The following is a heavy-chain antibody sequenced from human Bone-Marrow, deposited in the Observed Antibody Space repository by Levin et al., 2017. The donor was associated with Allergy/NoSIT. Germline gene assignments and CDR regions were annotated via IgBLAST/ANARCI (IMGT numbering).Heavy chain of an antibody. J-gene: IGHJ4*02. D-gene: IGHD5/OR15-5a*01. V-gene: IGHV3-23*01. Sequence: GGSLRLSCTDSRFTFNTYAMSWVRQAPGKGLEWVSAISGGSGRTHYADSVKGRFTISRDNAKNSLYLQMNSLRVEDTALYYCARDVSTGDLPDYWGQGTLVTVSS. CDR1: RFTFNTYA. CDR2: ISGGSGRT. CDR3: ARDVSTGDLPDY.